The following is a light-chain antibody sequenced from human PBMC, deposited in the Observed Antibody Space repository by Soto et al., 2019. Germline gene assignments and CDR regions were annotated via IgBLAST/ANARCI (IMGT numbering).Light chain of an antibody. Sequence: DIVLTQSPATLSLSPGERATLSCRASQSVSSSLAWYQQKPGQTPMLLIYDASNRATGIPARFNGSGSGTDFTLTVSSLEPEDFAVYYCHQRSNWPLTFGGGTKVEIK. V-gene: IGKV3-11*01. CDR1: QSVSSS. J-gene: IGKJ4*01. CDR2: DAS. CDR3: HQRSNWPLT.